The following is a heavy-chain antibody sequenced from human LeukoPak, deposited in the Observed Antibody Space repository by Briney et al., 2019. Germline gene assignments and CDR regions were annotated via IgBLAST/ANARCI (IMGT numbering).Heavy chain of an antibody. Sequence: SETLSLTCTVSGGSISGYYWSWIRQPPGKGLEWLAYIHYSGNTNYHPSLKSRVTISLDTSKNQFSLRLTSVTAADTAVYYCARHGVVALRTDNRFDPWGQGTLVTVSS. CDR1: GGSISGYY. V-gene: IGHV4-59*08. CDR3: ARHGVVALRTDNRFDP. CDR2: IHYSGNT. D-gene: IGHD2-15*01. J-gene: IGHJ5*02.